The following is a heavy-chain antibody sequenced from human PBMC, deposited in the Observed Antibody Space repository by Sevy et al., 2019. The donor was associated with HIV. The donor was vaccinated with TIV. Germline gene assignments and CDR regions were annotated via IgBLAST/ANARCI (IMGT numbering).Heavy chain of an antibody. Sequence: SETLSLTCTVSGGSISSYYWSWIRQPPGKGLEWIGYIYYSGSTNYNPSLKSRVTISVDTSKNQFSLKLSSVTAADTAVYYCARARYCSSTSCRYYYYYMDVWGKGTTVTVSS. CDR2: IYYSGST. CDR3: ARARYCSSTSCRYYYYYMDV. D-gene: IGHD2-2*01. J-gene: IGHJ6*03. CDR1: GGSISSYY. V-gene: IGHV4-59*01.